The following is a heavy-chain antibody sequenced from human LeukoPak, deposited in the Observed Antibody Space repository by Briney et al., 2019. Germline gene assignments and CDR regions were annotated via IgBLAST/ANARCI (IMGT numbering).Heavy chain of an antibody. J-gene: IGHJ5*02. V-gene: IGHV4-34*01. D-gene: IGHD2-2*01. CDR2: INHSGST. CDR1: GGSFSGYY. Sequence: SETLSLTCAVYGGSFSGYYWSWIRQPPGKRLEWIGEINHSGSTNYNPSLKSRVTISVDTSKNQFSLKLSSVTAADTAVYYCARGGAYQLLFNPRWFDPWGQGTLVTVSS. CDR3: ARGGAYQLLFNPRWFDP.